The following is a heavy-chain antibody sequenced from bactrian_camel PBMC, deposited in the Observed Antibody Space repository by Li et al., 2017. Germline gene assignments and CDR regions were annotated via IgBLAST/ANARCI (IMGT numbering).Heavy chain of an antibody. CDR3: AADQPWSPDSCEPDSEYSGED. CDR1: GYRFSRYC. Sequence: HVQLVESGGGSVQAGGSLRLSCAASGYRFSRYCVAWLRQVLGKQREEVATIDSGGSTSYADSGKGRFTISRDNAKNTVYLQMNSVKPEDTAMYYCAADQPWSPDSCEPDSEYSGEDWGQGTQVTVS. D-gene: IGHD2*01. V-gene: IGHV3S53*01. CDR2: IDSGGST. J-gene: IGHJ4*01.